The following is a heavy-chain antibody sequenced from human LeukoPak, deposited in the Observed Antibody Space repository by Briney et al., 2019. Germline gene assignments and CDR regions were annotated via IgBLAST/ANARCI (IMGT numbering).Heavy chain of an antibody. V-gene: IGHV3-30*02. CDR2: IRYDGSNK. Sequence: GGSLRLSCAASGFPFSSYGMHWVRQAPGKGLEWVAFIRYDGSNKYYADSVKGRFTISRDNSKNTLYLQMNSLRAEDTAVYYCAKDPCGGDCYSVDYWGQGTLATVSS. CDR3: AKDPCGGDCYSVDY. J-gene: IGHJ4*02. CDR1: GFPFSSYG. D-gene: IGHD2-21*01.